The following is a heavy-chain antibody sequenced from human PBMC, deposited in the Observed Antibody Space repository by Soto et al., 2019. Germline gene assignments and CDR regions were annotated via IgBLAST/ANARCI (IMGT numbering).Heavy chain of an antibody. CDR3: VRDNNWSFDY. D-gene: IGHD1-1*01. Sequence: ASVKVSCKASGYSFTTSGITWVRQAPGQGLEWMGWISTYNGNTNYAQKLQDRVTLTTDTSTSTAYMELRSLRSDDTAVYYCVRDNNWSFDYWGQGILVTVSS. J-gene: IGHJ4*02. CDR2: ISTYNGNT. CDR1: GYSFTTSG. V-gene: IGHV1-18*01.